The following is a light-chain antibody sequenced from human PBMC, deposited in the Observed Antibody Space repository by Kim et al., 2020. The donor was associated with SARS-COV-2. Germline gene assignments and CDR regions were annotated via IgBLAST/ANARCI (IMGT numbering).Light chain of an antibody. J-gene: IGLJ1*01. CDR3: QSYDSSLSGYV. CDR1: SPNIGAGYD. Sequence: QGGTNSCTGASPNIGAGYDVHWCQQLPGTAPKLLIYGNSNRPSGVPDRFSGSKSGTSASLAITGLQAEDEADYYCQSYDSSLSGYVFGTGTKVTVL. CDR2: GNS. V-gene: IGLV1-40*01.